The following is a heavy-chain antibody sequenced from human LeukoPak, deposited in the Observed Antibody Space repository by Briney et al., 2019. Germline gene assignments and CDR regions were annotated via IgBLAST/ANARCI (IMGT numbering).Heavy chain of an antibody. CDR1: GFTFTTYS. V-gene: IGHV3-48*02. D-gene: IGHD4-17*01. CDR3: ATNPSGAHYFDF. CDR2: ISGSSSTI. J-gene: IGHJ4*02. Sequence: AGSLRLSCAASGFTFTTYSMNWVRQAPGKGLEWISYISGSSSTIYYADSVKGRFTISRDNAENSLFLQMNSLRDEDSAVYYCATNPSGAHYFDFWGQGSLVTVSS.